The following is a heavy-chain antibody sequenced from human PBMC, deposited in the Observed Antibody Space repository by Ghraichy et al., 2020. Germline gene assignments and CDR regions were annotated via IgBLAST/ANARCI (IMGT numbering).Heavy chain of an antibody. CDR1: GFTVSSTF. CDR2: VYSGGGT. V-gene: IGHV3-66*01. CDR3: AGRVTTVFDY. J-gene: IGHJ4*02. Sequence: ESLNIACAASGFTVSSTFMSWVRQAPGKELEWVSFVYSGGGTYYADSVKGRFTLSRDNSKNTLYLQMNSLRAEDTAVYYCAGRVTTVFDYWGQGTLVTVSS. D-gene: IGHD4-17*01.